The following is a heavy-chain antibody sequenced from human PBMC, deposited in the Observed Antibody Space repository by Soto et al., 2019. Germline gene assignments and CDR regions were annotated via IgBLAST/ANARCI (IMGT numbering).Heavy chain of an antibody. V-gene: IGHV4-59*01. Sequence: SETLYLTCTVSGGSISRYYWSWIRQPPGKGLEWIGYLYNTGSTIYNPSLESRVTISVDTSKNHFSLNLNSVTAAVTVVYYCARDLWGYCGTDCYPLDVWGPGTTVTVS. D-gene: IGHD2-21*02. J-gene: IGHJ6*02. CDR2: LYNTGST. CDR1: GGSISRYY. CDR3: ARDLWGYCGTDCYPLDV.